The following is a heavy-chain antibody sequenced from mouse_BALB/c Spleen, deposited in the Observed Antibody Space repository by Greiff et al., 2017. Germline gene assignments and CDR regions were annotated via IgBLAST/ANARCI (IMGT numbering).Heavy chain of an antibody. CDR1: GYSFTDYI. Sequence: EVQLQQTGPELVKPGASVKISCKASGYSFTDYIMLWVKQSHGKSLEWIGNINPYYGSTSYNLKFKGKATLTVDKSSSTAYMQLNSLTSEDSAVYYCARGGGNSLSYAMDYWGQGTSVTVSS. J-gene: IGHJ4*01. V-gene: IGHV1-39*01. D-gene: IGHD2-1*01. CDR2: INPYYGST. CDR3: ARGGGNSLSYAMDY.